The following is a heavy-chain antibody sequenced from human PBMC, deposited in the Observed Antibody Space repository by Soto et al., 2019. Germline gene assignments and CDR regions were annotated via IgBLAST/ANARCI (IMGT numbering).Heavy chain of an antibody. D-gene: IGHD5-12*01. CDR3: ARGHEGWLQDPFDY. V-gene: IGHV3-33*01. CDR1: GFTFSSYG. J-gene: IGHJ4*02. CDR2: IWYDGSNK. Sequence: QVQLVESGGGVVQPGRSLRLSCAASGFTFSSYGMHWVRQAPGKGLEWVAVIWYDGSNKYYADSVKGRFTISRDNSKNTLYLQMNSLRAEDTAVYYCARGHEGWLQDPFDYWGQGTLVTVSS.